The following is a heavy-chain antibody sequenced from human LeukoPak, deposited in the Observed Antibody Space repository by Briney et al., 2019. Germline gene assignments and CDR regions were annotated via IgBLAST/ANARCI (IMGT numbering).Heavy chain of an antibody. CDR2: MYSSGST. V-gene: IGHV4-31*03. CDR1: GGSINSGGYY. D-gene: IGHD3-22*01. Sequence: SETLSLTCTVSGGSINSGGYYWSWIRQHPGKGLEWIGHMYSSGSTSYNPSLKSRLTISTDTSKKQFSLRLTSVTAADTAVYYCARGRYDSSGYYPESTWGQGTLVTVSS. CDR3: ARGRYDSSGYYPEST. J-gene: IGHJ4*02.